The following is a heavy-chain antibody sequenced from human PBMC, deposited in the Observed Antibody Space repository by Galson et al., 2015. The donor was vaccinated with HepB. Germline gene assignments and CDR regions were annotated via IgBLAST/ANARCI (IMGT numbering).Heavy chain of an antibody. D-gene: IGHD6-19*01. V-gene: IGHV3-30-3*01. J-gene: IGHJ6*02. Sequence: SLRLSCAASGFTFSRYAMHWVRQAPGKGLEWVAVISYDGSSKYYADSVKGRFTISRDNSKNTLYLQMNGLRAEDTAVYYCAKAPNNRIAVAGYYYYGMDVWGQGTTVTVSS. CDR1: GFTFSRYA. CDR2: ISYDGSSK. CDR3: AKAPNNRIAVAGYYYYGMDV.